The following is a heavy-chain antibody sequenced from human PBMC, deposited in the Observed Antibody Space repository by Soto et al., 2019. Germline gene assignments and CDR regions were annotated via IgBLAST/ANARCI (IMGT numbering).Heavy chain of an antibody. V-gene: IGHV1-3*04. CDR2: INIDNGNT. CDR3: ARGLLNTFSDYCDS. CDR1: GYMFTAYS. D-gene: IGHD3-16*01. J-gene: IGHJ4*02. Sequence: QVHLVQSGAEVKKPRASVRISCKASGYMFTAYSIHWVRQAPGQRLEWMGWINIDNGNTKSSQRFQGRVSFSRDTSASTTYMELTNLKMEDTAMYYCARGLLNTFSDYCDSWGQGTLVTVSS.